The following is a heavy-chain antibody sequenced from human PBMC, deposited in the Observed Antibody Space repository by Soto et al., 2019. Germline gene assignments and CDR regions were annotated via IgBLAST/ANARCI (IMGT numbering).Heavy chain of an antibody. J-gene: IGHJ4*02. V-gene: IGHV3-30*18. CDR1: GFTFSSYG. D-gene: IGHD6-19*01. CDR3: AKASGSSGWYGDY. CDR2: ISYDGSNK. Sequence: QVQLVESGGGVVQPGRSLRLSCAASGFTFSSYGMHWVRQAPGKGLEWVAVISYDGSNKYYADSVKGRFTISRDNSKNTVYLQMNSLRAEDTAVYYCAKASGSSGWYGDYWGQGTLVTVSS.